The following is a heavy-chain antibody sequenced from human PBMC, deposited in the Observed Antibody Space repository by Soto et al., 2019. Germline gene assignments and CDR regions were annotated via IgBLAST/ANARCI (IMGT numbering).Heavy chain of an antibody. D-gene: IGHD2-21*02. Sequence: PGGSLRLSCAASGFTFSSYAMSWVRQAPGKGLEWVSAISGSGGSTYYADSVKGRFTISRDNSKNTLYLQMNSLRAEDTAVYYCARDREGHGDGYFDYWGQGTLVTVSS. CDR3: ARDREGHGDGYFDY. V-gene: IGHV3-23*01. CDR2: ISGSGGST. J-gene: IGHJ4*02. CDR1: GFTFSSYA.